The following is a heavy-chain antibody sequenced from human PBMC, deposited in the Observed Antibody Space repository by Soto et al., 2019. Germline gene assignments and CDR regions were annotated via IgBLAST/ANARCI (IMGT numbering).Heavy chain of an antibody. CDR2: INHSGST. CDR1: GGSFSGYY. CDR3: ARRLRLYYDFWSGQTPPYYGMGV. D-gene: IGHD3-3*01. Sequence: PSETLSLTCAVYGGSFSGYYWSWIRQPPGKGLEWIGEINHSGSTNYNPSLKSRVTISVDTSKNQFSLKLSSVTAADTAVYYCARRLRLYYDFWSGQTPPYYGMGVWGQGTTVTVSS. J-gene: IGHJ6*02. V-gene: IGHV4-34*01.